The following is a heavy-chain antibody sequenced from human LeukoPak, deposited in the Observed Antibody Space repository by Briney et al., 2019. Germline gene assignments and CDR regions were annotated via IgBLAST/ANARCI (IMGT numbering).Heavy chain of an antibody. V-gene: IGHV4-39*01. CDR3: ARVPSITIFGVVTFGAFDI. Sequence: PSETLSLTCTVSGGSISSSSYYWGWIRQPPGKGLEWIGSIYYSGSTYYNPSLKSRVTISVDTSKNQFSLKLSSVTAADTAVYYCARVPSITIFGVVTFGAFDIWGQGTMVTVSS. CDR2: IYYSGST. CDR1: GGSISSSSYY. D-gene: IGHD3-3*01. J-gene: IGHJ3*02.